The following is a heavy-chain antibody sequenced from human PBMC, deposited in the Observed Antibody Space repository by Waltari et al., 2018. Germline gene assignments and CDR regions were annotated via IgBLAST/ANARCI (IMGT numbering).Heavy chain of an antibody. CDR3: ARRGTAGSWFFDF. D-gene: IGHD1-1*01. V-gene: IGHV4-4*02. CDR2: IFHNGNI. Sequence: QVVLEESGPGLVKPSGTLSLTCAVSGGSIGSYTWWSWIRQTPGKGLEWIGEIFHNGNINYHPSLKSRLTIPVDTSRRLFSLRLASVTVADTAVYYCARRGTAGSWFFDFWGRGTLVAVSS. J-gene: IGHJ2*01. CDR1: GGSIGSYTW.